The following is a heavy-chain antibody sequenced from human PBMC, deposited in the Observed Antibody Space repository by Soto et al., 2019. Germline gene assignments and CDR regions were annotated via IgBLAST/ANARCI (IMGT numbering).Heavy chain of an antibody. CDR1: GFTFSSYD. Sequence: EVQLAESGGGMVQPGGSLRLSCVASGFTFSSYDMHWVRQAPGKGLEYVSSISSNGGTTYYVNSVKGRFTISRDNSKNTLYLQIGSLRAEDMAVYYCVRRVSGNYDYWGQGTLVTVSS. J-gene: IGHJ4*02. CDR2: ISSNGGTT. CDR3: VRRVSGNYDY. D-gene: IGHD1-7*01. V-gene: IGHV3-64*01.